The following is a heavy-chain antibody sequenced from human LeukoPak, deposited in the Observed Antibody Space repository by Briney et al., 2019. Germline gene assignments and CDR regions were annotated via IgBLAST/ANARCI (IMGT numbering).Heavy chain of an antibody. CDR2: IKQDGSEK. CDR1: GFTFSSYW. D-gene: IGHD6-19*01. CDR3: ARGFEIAVAGTIPGNDAFDI. V-gene: IGHV3-7*01. J-gene: IGHJ3*02. Sequence: PGGSLRLSCAASGFTFSSYWMSWVRQAPGKGLEWVANIKQDGSEKYYVDSVKGRFTISRDNAKNSLYLQMNSLRAEDTAVYYCARGFEIAVAGTIPGNDAFDIWGQGTMVTVSS.